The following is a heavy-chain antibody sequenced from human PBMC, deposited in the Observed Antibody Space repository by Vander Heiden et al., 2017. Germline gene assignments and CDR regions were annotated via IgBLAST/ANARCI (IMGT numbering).Heavy chain of an antibody. V-gene: IGHV3-30-3*01. CDR2: ISHDGSKK. CDR3: ARDSAEIQLWLGLSTHSLVY. D-gene: IGHD5-18*01. Sequence: QVQLVESGGGVVQPGRSLRLSCAASGFTFGSYAMHWVRQAPGKGLEWVAVISHDGSKKYYADSVKGRFTISRDKSKNTLYLQMKSLRAEDTAVYYCARDSAEIQLWLGLSTHSLVYWGQGTLVTVSS. CDR1: GFTFGSYA. J-gene: IGHJ4*02.